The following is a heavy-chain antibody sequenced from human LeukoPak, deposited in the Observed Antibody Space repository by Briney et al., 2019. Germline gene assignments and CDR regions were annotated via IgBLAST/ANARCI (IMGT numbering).Heavy chain of an antibody. CDR3: ARDPPLLYGSGSYPFY. CDR2: INTNTGNP. D-gene: IGHD3-10*01. J-gene: IGHJ4*02. V-gene: IGHV7-4-1*02. Sequence: GASVKVSCKASGYTFTSYAMNWVRQAPGQGLEWMGWINTNTGNPTYAQGFTGRFVFSLGTSVSTAYLQISSLKAEDTAVYYCARDPPLLYGSGSYPFYWGQGTLVTVSS. CDR1: GYTFTSYA.